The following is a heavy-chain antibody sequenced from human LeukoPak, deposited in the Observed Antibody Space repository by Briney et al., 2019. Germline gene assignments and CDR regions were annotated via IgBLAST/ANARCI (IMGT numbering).Heavy chain of an antibody. CDR3: ARGGGIFWSGDYRGWFDP. Sequence: GASVKLSCKASGGTFSSYAISWVRQAPGQGLEWMGGIIPIFGTANYAQEFQSRVTITTDESTSTAYMELSSLRSEDMAVYYCARGGGIFWSGDYRGWFDPWGQGTLVTVSS. CDR2: IIPIFGTA. V-gene: IGHV1-69*05. CDR1: GGTFSSYA. D-gene: IGHD3-3*01. J-gene: IGHJ5*02.